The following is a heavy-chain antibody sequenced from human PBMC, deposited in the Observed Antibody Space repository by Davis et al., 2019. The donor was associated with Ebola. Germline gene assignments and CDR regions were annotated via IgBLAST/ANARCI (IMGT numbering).Heavy chain of an antibody. V-gene: IGHV3-7*03. Sequence: GGSLRLSCAASGFSFSSYWMSWVRQAPGKGLEWVANIKQDGSEKFYVDSVKDRFTMSRDNAKNSLHLQMNSLRVEDTAVYYCARGDYYDSSFADAFDIWGQGTMVTVSS. CDR3: ARGDYYDSSFADAFDI. D-gene: IGHD3-22*01. J-gene: IGHJ3*02. CDR2: IKQDGSEK. CDR1: GFSFSSYW.